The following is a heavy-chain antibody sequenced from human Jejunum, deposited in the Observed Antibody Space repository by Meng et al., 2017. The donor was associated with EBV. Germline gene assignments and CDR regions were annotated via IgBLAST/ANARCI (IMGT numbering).Heavy chain of an antibody. Sequence: QVQAQQWGAGLLKPSEXLSLTCTVYGGSVSSGSYYWSWIRQPPGKGLEWIGYIYYSGRTNYNASLKSRVTISADTSKNQFSLKLSSVTAADTAVYYCARCPIAEVGHWGQGTLVTVSS. CDR1: GGSVSSGSYY. D-gene: IGHD6-13*01. V-gene: IGHV4-61*01. CDR2: IYYSGRT. J-gene: IGHJ4*02. CDR3: ARCPIAEVGH.